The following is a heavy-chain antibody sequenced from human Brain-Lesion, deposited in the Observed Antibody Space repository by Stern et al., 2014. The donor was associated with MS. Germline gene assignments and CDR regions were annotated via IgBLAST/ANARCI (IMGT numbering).Heavy chain of an antibody. V-gene: IGHV4-34*01. CDR1: GGSFSGYY. D-gene: IGHD2-21*01. Sequence: QVQLQQWGAGLLKPSETLSLTCGVYGGSFSGYYWTWIRQPPGKGLEWIGEINHSGRINYNPSLESRVTMSVDTSKPHLSLRLSSATAADTAVYYCARDVGGAFDYWGQGTLVTVSS. CDR3: ARDVGGAFDY. CDR2: INHSGRI. J-gene: IGHJ4*02.